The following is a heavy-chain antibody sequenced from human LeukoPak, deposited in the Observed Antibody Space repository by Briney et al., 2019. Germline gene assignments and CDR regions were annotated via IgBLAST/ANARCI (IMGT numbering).Heavy chain of an antibody. J-gene: IGHJ6*02. D-gene: IGHD3-10*02. Sequence: GGSLRLSCAASGFTFSSYAMHWVRQAPGKGLEWVAVISYDGSNKYYADSVKGRFTISRDNSKNTLYLQMNSLRAEDTAVYYCAKGRITMFDVWGQGTTVTVSS. CDR2: ISYDGSNK. CDR3: AKGRITMFDV. V-gene: IGHV3-30-3*01. CDR1: GFTFSSYA.